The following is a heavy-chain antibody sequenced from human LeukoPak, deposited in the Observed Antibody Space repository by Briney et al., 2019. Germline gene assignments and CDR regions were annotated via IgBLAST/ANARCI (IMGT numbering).Heavy chain of an antibody. Sequence: PSETLSLTCTVSGGSISSGSYYWSWIRQPAGKGLEWIGRIYTSGSTNYNPSLKSRVTISVDTSKNQFSLQLNSVTPEDTAVYYCARQIFRAFDSWGQGTLVTVSS. CDR1: GGSISSGSYY. V-gene: IGHV4-61*02. CDR2: IYTSGST. J-gene: IGHJ4*02. CDR3: ARQIFRAFDS.